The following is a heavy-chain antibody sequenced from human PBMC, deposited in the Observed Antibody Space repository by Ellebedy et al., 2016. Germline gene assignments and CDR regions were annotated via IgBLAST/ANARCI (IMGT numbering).Heavy chain of an antibody. CDR3: AKDLWVVVAATRIDY. J-gene: IGHJ4*02. V-gene: IGHV3-53*01. CDR1: GFTVSSNY. Sequence: GESLKISXAASGFTVSSNYMSWVRQAPGKGLEWVSVIYSDGSTYYADSVKGRFTISRDNSKNTLYLQMNSLRAEDTAVYYCAKDLWVVVAATRIDYWGQGTLVTVSS. D-gene: IGHD2-15*01. CDR2: IYSDGST.